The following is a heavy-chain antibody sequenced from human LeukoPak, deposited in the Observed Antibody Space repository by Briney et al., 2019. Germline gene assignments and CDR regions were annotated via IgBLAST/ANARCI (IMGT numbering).Heavy chain of an antibody. Sequence: SQTLSLTCTFSGGSISSGGHHWIWIRQHPGKALEGIRYIYYSESNYYNPSLKSRVTISVDTSKNQFSLKLSSVTAADTAVYYCARDRGCSSTSCYTDAFDIWGQGTMVTVSS. CDR2: IYYSESN. CDR3: ARDRGCSSTSCYTDAFDI. CDR1: GGSISSGGHH. D-gene: IGHD2-2*02. V-gene: IGHV4-31*03. J-gene: IGHJ3*02.